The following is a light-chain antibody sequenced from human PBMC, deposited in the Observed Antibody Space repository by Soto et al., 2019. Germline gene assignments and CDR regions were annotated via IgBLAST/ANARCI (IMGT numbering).Light chain of an antibody. V-gene: IGLV1-40*01. J-gene: IGLJ1*01. CDR3: QSYDSSLSGYV. CDR2: GNS. Sequence: QAVVTQPPSVSGAPGQRVTISCTGSSSNIGAGYDVHWYQQLPGTAPKLLIYGNSNRPSGVPDRFSGSKSGTSASLAITGLQAEDEADYYYQSYDSSLSGYVFGTGNKLTVL. CDR1: SSNIGAGYD.